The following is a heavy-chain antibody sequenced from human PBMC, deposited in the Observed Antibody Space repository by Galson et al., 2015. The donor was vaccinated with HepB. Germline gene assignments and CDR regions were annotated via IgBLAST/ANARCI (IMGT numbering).Heavy chain of an antibody. CDR3: ARGCRFLEWCAFDY. V-gene: IGHV3-53*01. D-gene: IGHD3-3*01. Sequence: SLRLSCAASGFTVSSNYMSWVRQAPGEGLEWVSVIYSGGSTYYANSVKGRFTISRDNSKNTLYLQMNSLRAEDTAVYYCARGCRFLEWCAFDYWGQGTLVTVSS. CDR2: IYSGGST. CDR1: GFTVSSNY. J-gene: IGHJ4*02.